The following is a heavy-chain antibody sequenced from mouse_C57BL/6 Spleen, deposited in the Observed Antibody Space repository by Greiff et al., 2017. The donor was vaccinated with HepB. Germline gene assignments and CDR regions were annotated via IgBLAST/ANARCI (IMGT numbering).Heavy chain of an antibody. CDR3: ARQHGSIGALAMDY. CDR2: ISSGGSYT. CDR1: GFTFSSYG. D-gene: IGHD1-1*01. J-gene: IGHJ4*01. V-gene: IGHV5-6*01. Sequence: EVQLVESGGDLVKPGGSLKLSCAASGFTFSSYGMSWVRQTPDKRLEWVATISSGGSYTYYPDSVKGRFTISRDNAKNTLYLQMSSLKSEDTAMYYCARQHGSIGALAMDYWGQGTSVTVSS.